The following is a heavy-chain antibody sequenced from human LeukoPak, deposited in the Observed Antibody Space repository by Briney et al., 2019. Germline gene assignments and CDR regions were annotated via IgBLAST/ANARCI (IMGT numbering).Heavy chain of an antibody. CDR2: ISGSGGST. CDR3: AKDLKGRPAPSRIAARPEWNDY. CDR1: GFTFDDYA. V-gene: IGHV3-23*01. D-gene: IGHD6-6*01. Sequence: GRSLRLSCAASGFTFDDYAMHWVRQAPGKGLEWVSAISGSGGSTHYADSVKGRFTISRDNSKNTLYLQMNSLRAEDTAVYYCAKDLKGRPAPSRIAARPEWNDYWGQGTLVTVSS. J-gene: IGHJ4*02.